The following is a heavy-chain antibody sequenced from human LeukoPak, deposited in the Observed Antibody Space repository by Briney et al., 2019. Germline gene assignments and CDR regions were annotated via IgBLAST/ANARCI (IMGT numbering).Heavy chain of an antibody. V-gene: IGHV1-2*02. D-gene: IGHD3-9*01. CDR1: GYTFTGYY. CDR2: INPNSGGT. J-gene: IGHJ5*02. Sequence: ASVKVSCKASGYTFTGYYMHWVRQAPGQGLEWMGWINPNSGGTNYAQKFQGRVTMTRDTSISTAYMELSRLRSDDTAVYYCARGILVYDILTGYEYGNWFDPWGQGTLVTVSS. CDR3: ARGILVYDILTGYEYGNWFDP.